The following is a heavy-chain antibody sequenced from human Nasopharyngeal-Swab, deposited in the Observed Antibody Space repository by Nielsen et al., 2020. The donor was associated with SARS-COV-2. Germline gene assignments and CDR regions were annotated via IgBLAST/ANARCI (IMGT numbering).Heavy chain of an antibody. D-gene: IGHD1-1*01. CDR2: ISSSSSTI. J-gene: IGHJ6*03. V-gene: IGHV3-48*01. Sequence: GGSLRLSCAVSGFTFSSYSMNWVRQAPGKGLGWVSYISSSSSTIYSADSVKGRFTISRDNAKNSLYLQMNSLRGEDTAVYYCARVREGNDYYYYMDVWGKGTTVTVSS. CDR3: ARVREGNDYYYYMDV. CDR1: GFTFSSYS.